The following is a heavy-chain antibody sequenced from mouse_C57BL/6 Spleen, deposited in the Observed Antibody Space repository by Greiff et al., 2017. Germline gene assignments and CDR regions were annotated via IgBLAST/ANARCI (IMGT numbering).Heavy chain of an antibody. V-gene: IGHV1-82*01. CDR1: GYAFSSSW. CDR3: ARDDDYDRYVDV. J-gene: IGHJ1*03. Sequence: QVQLQQSGPELVKPGASVKISCKASGYAFSSSWMNWVKQRPGKGLEWIGRIYPGDGATNYNGKFKGKATLTADKSSSTAYMQLSSLTSEDSAVYFCARDDDYDRYVDVWGTGTTVTVSS. CDR2: IYPGDGAT. D-gene: IGHD2-4*01.